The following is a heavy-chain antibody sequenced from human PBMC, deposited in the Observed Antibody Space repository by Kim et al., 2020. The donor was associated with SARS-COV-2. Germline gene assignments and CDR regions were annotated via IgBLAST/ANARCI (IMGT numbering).Heavy chain of an antibody. CDR3: ARGGSYPDY. Sequence: GGSLRLSCAASGFTFSAYWMTWVRQAPGKGLEWVAHIKPDGTEKYYVDYVKGRFTISRDNAKNSLYLETHSLRAEDTAVYFCARGGSYPDYWGEGTLVTV. CDR2: IKPDGTEK. CDR1: GFTFSAYW. V-gene: IGHV3-7*01. J-gene: IGHJ4*02. D-gene: IGHD1-26*01.